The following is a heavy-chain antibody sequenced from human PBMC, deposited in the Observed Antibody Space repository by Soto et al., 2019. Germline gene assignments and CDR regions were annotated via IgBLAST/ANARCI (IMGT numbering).Heavy chain of an antibody. V-gene: IGHV4-61*01. Sequence: SATLSITCSVSGGSVSSGSYYWSWIRQPPGKGLEWIVYIYYSGSTNYNPSLKSRVTISVDTSKNQFSLKLSSVTAADTAVYYCAREVAGTAFDYYYYYGMDVWGQGTTVTVSS. CDR3: AREVAGTAFDYYYYYGMDV. J-gene: IGHJ6*02. D-gene: IGHD6-19*01. CDR1: GGSVSSGSYY. CDR2: IYYSGST.